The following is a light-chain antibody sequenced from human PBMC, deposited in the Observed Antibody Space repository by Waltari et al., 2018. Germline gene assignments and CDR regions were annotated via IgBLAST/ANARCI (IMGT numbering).Light chain of an antibody. Sequence: DVGLTQSPLSLPVTLGQPASISCRSSQSLVYTDGISYLNWFHQRPGQAPRRLMYKVSKRDSGVPDRFSGSGSGTDFKLMISRMEADDVGVYFCMQATHWPVTFGQGTRLEIK. J-gene: IGKJ5*01. V-gene: IGKV2-30*01. CDR2: KVS. CDR1: QSLVYTDGISY. CDR3: MQATHWPVT.